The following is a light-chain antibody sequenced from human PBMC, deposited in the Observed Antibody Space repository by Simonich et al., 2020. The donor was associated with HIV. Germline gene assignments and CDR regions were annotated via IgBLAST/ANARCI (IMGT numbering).Light chain of an antibody. Sequence: EIVLTQSPATLSLSPGERATLSCRASQSVSSYLAWYQQKPGQAPRLLIYDASNRATGIPARFSGSGSGTDFTLTISSLEPEDFAVYYCQQYNNWPPAFGQGTRLEMK. J-gene: IGKJ5*01. V-gene: IGKV3-11*01. CDR2: DAS. CDR3: QQYNNWPPA. CDR1: QSVSSY.